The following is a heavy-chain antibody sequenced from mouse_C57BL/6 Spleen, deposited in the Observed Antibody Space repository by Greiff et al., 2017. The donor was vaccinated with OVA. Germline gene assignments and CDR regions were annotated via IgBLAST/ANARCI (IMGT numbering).Heavy chain of an antibody. CDR1: GFTFSDYG. J-gene: IGHJ3*01. Sequence: VKLMESGGGLVKPGGSLKLSCAASGFTFSDYGMHWVRQAPEKGLEWVAYISSGSSTIYYADTVKGRFTISRDNAKNTLFLQMTSLRSEDTAMYYCARGGPIYYDYDWFAYWGQGTLVTVSA. D-gene: IGHD2-4*01. V-gene: IGHV5-17*01. CDR3: ARGGPIYYDYDWFAY. CDR2: ISSGSSTI.